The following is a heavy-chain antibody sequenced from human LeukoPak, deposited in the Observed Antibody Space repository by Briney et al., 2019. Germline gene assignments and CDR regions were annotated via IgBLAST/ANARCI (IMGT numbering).Heavy chain of an antibody. Sequence: GGSLRLSCAASGFTVSSNYMSWVRQAPGMGLEWVSAISGSGGSTYYADSVKGRFTISRDNSKNTLYLQMNSLRAEDTAVYYCAKDLLLLWSPYNDYWGQGTLVTVSS. CDR2: ISGSGGST. D-gene: IGHD3-10*01. CDR3: AKDLLLLWSPYNDY. V-gene: IGHV3-23*01. CDR1: GFTVSSNY. J-gene: IGHJ4*02.